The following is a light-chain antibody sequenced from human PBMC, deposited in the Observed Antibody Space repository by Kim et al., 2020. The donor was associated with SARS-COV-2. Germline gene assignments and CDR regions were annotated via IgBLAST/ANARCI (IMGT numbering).Light chain of an antibody. CDR1: QSVKFNY. Sequence: EIVLTQSPGTLSLSPGDRVTLSCRASQSVKFNYIAWYQQKHGQAPRLLIYGASTRATGIPDRFSGSGSGTDFTLTISRLEPEDFAVYFCQQYGISPLTFGGGTKLEI. CDR2: GAS. J-gene: IGKJ4*01. V-gene: IGKV3-20*01. CDR3: QQYGISPLT.